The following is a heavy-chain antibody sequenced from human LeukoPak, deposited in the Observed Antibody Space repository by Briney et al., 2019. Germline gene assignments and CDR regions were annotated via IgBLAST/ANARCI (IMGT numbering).Heavy chain of an antibody. CDR1: GDSISSNGYY. CDR2: IHYSGST. V-gene: IGHV4-39*07. Sequence: PSETLSLTCTVSGDSISSNGYYWGWIRQPPGKGLEWLGSIHYSGSTQDNPSLKSRVTITIDTSKNQFSLKLSSVTAADTAVYYCARYESGSMYDYWGQGTLVTVSS. CDR3: ARYESGSMYDY. J-gene: IGHJ4*02. D-gene: IGHD3-10*01.